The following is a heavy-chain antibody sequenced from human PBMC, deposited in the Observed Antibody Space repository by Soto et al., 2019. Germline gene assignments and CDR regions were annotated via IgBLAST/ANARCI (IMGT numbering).Heavy chain of an antibody. V-gene: IGHV4-34*01. Sequence: QVQLQQWGAGLLKPSETLSLTCAVYAESFSDYYWSWSWIRQPPGKGLEWIGEINHSGSTNYNPSRKSRVTMSVDTSKRRFSLNLRAVTAADTAVYYCARGRRGTGLTLGNYYYGMDVWGQGTTVTVSS. CDR1: AESFSDYY. CDR3: ARGRRGTGLTLGNYYYGMDV. J-gene: IGHJ6*02. D-gene: IGHD6-25*01. CDR2: INHSGST.